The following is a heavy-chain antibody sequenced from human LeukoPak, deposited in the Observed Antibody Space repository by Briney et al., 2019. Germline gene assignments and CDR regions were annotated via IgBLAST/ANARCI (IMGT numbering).Heavy chain of an antibody. Sequence: GGSLRLSCAASGFSFSNHAMHWVRQAPGKGLEWVAVISYDGSNKYYADSVKGRFTISRDNSKNTLYLQMNSLRAEDTAVYYCARGPSLYCSSTSCPEAFDIWGQGTMVTVSS. V-gene: IGHV3-30-3*01. CDR2: ISYDGSNK. CDR3: ARGPSLYCSSTSCPEAFDI. D-gene: IGHD2-2*01. J-gene: IGHJ3*02. CDR1: GFSFSNHA.